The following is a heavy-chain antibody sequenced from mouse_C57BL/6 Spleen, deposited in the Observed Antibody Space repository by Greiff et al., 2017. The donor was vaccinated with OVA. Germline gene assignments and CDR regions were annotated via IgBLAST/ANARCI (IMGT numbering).Heavy chain of an antibody. V-gene: IGHV1-26*01. Sequence: EVQLQQSGPELVKPGASVKISCKASGYTFTDYYMNWVKQSHGKSLEWIGDINPNNGGTSYNQKFTGKATLTVDKSSSTAYMELRSLTSEDSAVYYCASFIHFDYWGQGTTLTVSS. CDR3: ASFIHFDY. J-gene: IGHJ2*01. D-gene: IGHD1-1*01. CDR1: GYTFTDYY. CDR2: INPNNGGT.